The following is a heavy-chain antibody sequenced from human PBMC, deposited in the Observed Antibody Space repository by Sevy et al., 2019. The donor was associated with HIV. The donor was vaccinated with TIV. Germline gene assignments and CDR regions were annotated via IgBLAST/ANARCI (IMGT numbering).Heavy chain of an antibody. CDR1: GFTFSSYG. V-gene: IGHV3-33*01. D-gene: IGHD1-26*01. Sequence: GGSLRLSCAASGFTFSSYGMHWVRQAPGKGLEWVAVIWYDGSNKYYADSVKGRFTISRDNSKNTLYLQMNSLRAEDTAVYYCARDAPRPVYSGSYYFDYWGQGILVTVSS. J-gene: IGHJ4*02. CDR2: IWYDGSNK. CDR3: ARDAPRPVYSGSYYFDY.